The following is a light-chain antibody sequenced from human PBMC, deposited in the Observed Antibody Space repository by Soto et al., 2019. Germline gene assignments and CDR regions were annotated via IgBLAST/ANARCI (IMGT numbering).Light chain of an antibody. J-gene: IGLJ1*01. Sequence: QSALTQPASVSGSPGQSITISCTGTSSDIGGYEYVSWYQQQPGKAPKRIIYDVSDRPSGVSNRFSGSKSGNTASLAISGLQAEDEADYYCNSYTSSNPLGVFGTGTRSPS. CDR1: SSDIGGYEY. V-gene: IGLV2-14*03. CDR3: NSYTSSNPLGV. CDR2: DVS.